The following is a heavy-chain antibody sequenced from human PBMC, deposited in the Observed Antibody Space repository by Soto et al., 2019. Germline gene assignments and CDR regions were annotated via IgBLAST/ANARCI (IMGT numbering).Heavy chain of an antibody. CDR1: GFTFSDFY. CDR3: ARDRPGGYSSSWYGGDWFDP. V-gene: IGHV3-11*05. J-gene: IGHJ5*02. CDR2: ISPKSNYK. Sequence: PGGSLRLSCEVSGFTFSDFYMSWIRQSPGKGLEWLSYISPKSNYKQYAESVKGRHTISRDNAKNSLSLKLSSVTAADTAVYYCARDRPGGYSSSWYGGDWFDPWGQGTLVTVSS. D-gene: IGHD6-13*01.